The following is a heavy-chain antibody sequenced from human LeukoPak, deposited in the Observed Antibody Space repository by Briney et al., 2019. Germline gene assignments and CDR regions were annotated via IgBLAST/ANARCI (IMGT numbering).Heavy chain of an antibody. CDR2: ISSGNDPI. CDR3: ARGYLSYGSGSYKIDY. CDR1: GFTFSTYE. Sequence: GGSLRLSCAASGFTFSTYEMNWVRQAPGKGLEWVSYISSGNDPIYYADSVKGRFTISRDNAKNSLYLQMNSLRAEDTAVYYCARGYLSYGSGSYKIDYGGQGTLVTVSS. J-gene: IGHJ4*02. D-gene: IGHD3-10*01. V-gene: IGHV3-48*03.